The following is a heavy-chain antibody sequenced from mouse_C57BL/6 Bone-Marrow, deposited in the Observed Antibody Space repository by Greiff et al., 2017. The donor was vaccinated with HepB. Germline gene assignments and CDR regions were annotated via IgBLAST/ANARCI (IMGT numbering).Heavy chain of an antibody. J-gene: IGHJ4*01. Sequence: EVQLQQSGAELVRPGASVKLSCTASGFNIKDDYMHWVKQRPEQGLEWIGWIDPENGDTEYASKFQGKATITADTSSNTAYLQLSSLTSEDTAVYYCTPPYAMDYWGQGTSVTVSS. V-gene: IGHV14-4*01. CDR1: GFNIKDDY. CDR3: TPPYAMDY. CDR2: IDPENGDT.